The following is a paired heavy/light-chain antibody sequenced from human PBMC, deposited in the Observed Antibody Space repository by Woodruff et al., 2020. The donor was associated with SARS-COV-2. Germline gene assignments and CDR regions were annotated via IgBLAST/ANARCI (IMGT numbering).Heavy chain of an antibody. J-gene: IGHJ3*02. Sequence: EVQLVESGGGLVQPGRSLRLSCAASGFTFDDYAMHWVREAPGKGLEWVSGISWNSGSIGYADSVKGRFTISRDNAKNSLYLEMHSLRGEDTALYYCAKTTLRRRTAPTYAFDIWGQGTMVTVSS. D-gene: IGHD1-1*01. V-gene: IGHV3-9*01. CDR1: GFTFDDYA. CDR2: ISWNSGSI. CDR3: AKTTLRRRTAPTYAFDI.
Light chain of an antibody. CDR1: QGIRND. CDR2: AAS. V-gene: IGKV1-6*01. J-gene: IGKJ1*01. CDR3: LQDYNYPPT. Sequence: AIQMTQSPSSLSASVGDRVTITCRASQGIRNDLGWYQQKPGKAPKLLIYAASSLQSGVPSRFSGSGSGTDFTLTINSLQPEDFATYYCLQDYNYPPTFGQGTKVEIK.